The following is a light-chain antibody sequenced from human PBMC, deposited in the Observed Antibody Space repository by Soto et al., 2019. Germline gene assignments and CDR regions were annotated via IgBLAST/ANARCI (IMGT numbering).Light chain of an antibody. Sequence: QSALTQPRSVSGSPGQSVTISCTGTSSDVGGYNYVSWYQQHPGKAPKLMIYAVSKRPSGVPDRFSDSKSGNTASLTISGLQAEDEADYYCCSYAGNYTFVFGGGTKLTVL. CDR1: SSDVGGYNY. CDR3: CSYAGNYTFV. CDR2: AVS. V-gene: IGLV2-11*01. J-gene: IGLJ2*01.